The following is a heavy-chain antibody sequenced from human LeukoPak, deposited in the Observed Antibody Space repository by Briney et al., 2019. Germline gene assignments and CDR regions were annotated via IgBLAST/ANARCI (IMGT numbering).Heavy chain of an antibody. V-gene: IGHV4-61*02. CDR3: ARGLVQGYDYSYYMDV. CDR2: IYTSGST. CDR1: GGSISSGSYY. Sequence: SETLSLTCTVSGGSISSGSYYWSWIRQPAGKGLEWIGRIYTSGSTNYNPSLKSRVTISVDTSKNQFSLKLSSVTAADTAVYYCARGLVQGYDYSYYMDVWGKGTTVTVSS. D-gene: IGHD6-6*01. J-gene: IGHJ6*03.